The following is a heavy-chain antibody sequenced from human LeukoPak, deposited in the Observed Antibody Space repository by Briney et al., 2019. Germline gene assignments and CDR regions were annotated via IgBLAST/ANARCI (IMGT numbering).Heavy chain of an antibody. J-gene: IGHJ6*02. CDR2: IYYTGST. Sequence: SETLSLTCTVSGGSISSYYWNWIRQPPGKGLEWIGYIYYTGSTNYRPSLKSRVTISVDTSRNQFSLKLSSVTPADTAVYYCVRQDVVVITAATYYYGMDVWGQGTTVTVSS. CDR1: GGSISSYY. D-gene: IGHD2-2*01. CDR3: VRQDVVVITAATYYYGMDV. V-gene: IGHV4-59*08.